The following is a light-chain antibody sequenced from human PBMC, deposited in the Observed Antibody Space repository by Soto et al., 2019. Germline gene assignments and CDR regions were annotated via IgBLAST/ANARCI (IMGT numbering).Light chain of an antibody. V-gene: IGKV3-15*01. CDR2: DAS. Sequence: EIVWTQSPATLSLSPGERATFSCRASQNISSYLAWYQQKPGLPPRLLIYDASTRATGIPARFSGMWSGTDFTLTISSLQSQDLAVYYCQQYNKWPRTFGQGTKVDIK. CDR1: QNISSY. J-gene: IGKJ1*01. CDR3: QQYNKWPRT.